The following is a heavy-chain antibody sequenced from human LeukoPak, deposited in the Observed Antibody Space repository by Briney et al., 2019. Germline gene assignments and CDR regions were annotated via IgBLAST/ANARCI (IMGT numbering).Heavy chain of an antibody. V-gene: IGHV3-74*01. CDR1: VFTFNNDC. D-gene: IGHD3-10*01. J-gene: IGHJ4*02. Sequence: GGSLRLSCAASVFTFNNDCMHWVRQAPGKGLLWVSRINYDGSSTTYADSVKGRFTISRDNAKNTLYMQMNSLRAEDTAVYYCARVTHYFASGSLAIYYFAYWGQGTLVTVSS. CDR3: ARVTHYFASGSLAIYYFAY. CDR2: INYDGSST.